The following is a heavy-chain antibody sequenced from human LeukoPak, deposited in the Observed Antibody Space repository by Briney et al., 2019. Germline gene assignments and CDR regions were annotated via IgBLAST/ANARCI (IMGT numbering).Heavy chain of an antibody. D-gene: IGHD1-14*01. CDR3: SRGPARSQFDY. J-gene: IGHJ4*02. V-gene: IGHV1-2*02. Sequence: EASVKVSCKASGYTFSGYYLHWVRQAPGQGLGWMGWINPNGGATNYAQKFQGRVAMTGDTSISTAYMELSGLRSDDTAVYYCSRGPARSQFDYWGQGTLVTVSS. CDR2: INPNGGAT. CDR1: GYTFSGYY.